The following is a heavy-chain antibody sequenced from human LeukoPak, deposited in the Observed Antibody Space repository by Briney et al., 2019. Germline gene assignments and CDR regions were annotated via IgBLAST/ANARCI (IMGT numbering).Heavy chain of an antibody. Sequence: ASVKVSCKASGYTFTSYGISWVRQAPEQGLGGMAWISAYNGNTNYAQKLQGRVTMTTDTSTSTAYMELRSLRSDDTAVYYCARSGYDILTGSTIFDYWGQGTLVTVSS. D-gene: IGHD3-9*01. CDR3: ARSGYDILTGSTIFDY. CDR1: GYTFTSYG. J-gene: IGHJ4*02. CDR2: ISAYNGNT. V-gene: IGHV1-18*01.